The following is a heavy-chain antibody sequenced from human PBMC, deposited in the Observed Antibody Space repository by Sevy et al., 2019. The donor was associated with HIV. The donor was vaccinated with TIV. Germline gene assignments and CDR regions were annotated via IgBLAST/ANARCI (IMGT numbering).Heavy chain of an antibody. Sequence: GGSLRLSCAASGFTFSSYAMSWVRQAPGKGLEWVSDISGSGGSTYYADSVKGRFTISRDNSKNTLYLQMNSLRAEDTAVYYCAKDGTRSLDFWSGYSLLGWFDPWGQGTLVTVSS. CDR1: GFTFSSYA. D-gene: IGHD3-3*01. CDR3: AKDGTRSLDFWSGYSLLGWFDP. J-gene: IGHJ5*02. CDR2: ISGSGGST. V-gene: IGHV3-23*01.